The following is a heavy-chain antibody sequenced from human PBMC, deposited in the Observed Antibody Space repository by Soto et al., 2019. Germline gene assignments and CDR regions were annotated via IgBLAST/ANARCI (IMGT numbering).Heavy chain of an antibody. J-gene: IGHJ6*03. CDR2: IYYSGST. D-gene: IGHD3-3*01. CDR1: GGSINSYH. V-gene: IGHV4-59*01. Sequence: QVLLQESGPGLVKPSETLSLTCTVSGGSINSYHWTWIRQPPGKGLEWIGYIYYSGSTNYNPSLKSRVSISVDTSNNQFSLKLSSVTAADTAVYYCARLGGGLGLDYDFWSGYLYYMDVWGKGTPVTVSS. CDR3: ARLGGGLGLDYDFWSGYLYYMDV.